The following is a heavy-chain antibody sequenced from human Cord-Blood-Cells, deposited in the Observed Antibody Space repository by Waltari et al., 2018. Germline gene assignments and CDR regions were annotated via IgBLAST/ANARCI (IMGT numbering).Heavy chain of an antibody. CDR2: IIPILGIA. D-gene: IGHD3-22*01. Sequence: QVQLVQSGAEVTKPGSSVKVSCKASGGTFSSYAISWVRQAPGQGLEWMGRIIPILGIANYAQKFQGRVTITADKSTSTAYMELSSLRSEDTAVYYCARMEQYYDSSGYYYFDYWGQGTLVTVSS. CDR3: ARMEQYYDSSGYYYFDY. V-gene: IGHV1-69*09. CDR1: GGTFSSYA. J-gene: IGHJ4*02.